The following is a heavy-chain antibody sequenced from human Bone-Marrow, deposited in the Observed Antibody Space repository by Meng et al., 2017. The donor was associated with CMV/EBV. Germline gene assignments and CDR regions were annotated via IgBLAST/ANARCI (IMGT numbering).Heavy chain of an antibody. CDR3: AKDNPELFYDAFDI. CDR2: ISYDGSNK. D-gene: IGHD1-26*01. J-gene: IGHJ3*02. Sequence: GGSLRLSCAASGFTFSTYAMHWVRQAPGKGLEWVAVISYDGSNKYYADSVKGRFTISRDTSKNTLYLQMNSLRAEDTAVYYCAKDNPELFYDAFDIWGQGTMVTVSS. CDR1: GFTFSTYA. V-gene: IGHV3-30-3*01.